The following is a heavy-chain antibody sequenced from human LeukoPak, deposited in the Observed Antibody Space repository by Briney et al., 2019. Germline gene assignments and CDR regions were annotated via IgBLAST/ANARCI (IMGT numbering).Heavy chain of an antibody. Sequence: PSETLSLTCTVSGGFISSYYWSWIRQPPGKGLEWIGYIYNSGSTNYTPSLNSRVTISLDTSKNQFSLKLSSVTAADTAVYYCARGMGDYYASGIDYWGQGTLVTVSS. D-gene: IGHD3-10*01. CDR3: ARGMGDYYASGIDY. J-gene: IGHJ4*02. V-gene: IGHV4-59*01. CDR2: IYNSGST. CDR1: GGFISSYY.